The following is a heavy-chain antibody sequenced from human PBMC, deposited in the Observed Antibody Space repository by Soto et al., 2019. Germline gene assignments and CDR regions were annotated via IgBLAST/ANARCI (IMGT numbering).Heavy chain of an antibody. CDR3: ARGLSFSAYYYYMDV. Sequence: QVQLQQWGAGLLKPTETLSLTCAVYGGSFSGYYWSWIRQPRGKGLEWIGETNPGGSTNYNPSLKNRVTISVDMSKNQFSLRLTSVTAADTAVYYCARGLSFSAYYYYMDVWGKGTTVTVSS. CDR2: TNPGGST. V-gene: IGHV4-34*01. J-gene: IGHJ6*03. CDR1: GGSFSGYY. D-gene: IGHD3-3*02.